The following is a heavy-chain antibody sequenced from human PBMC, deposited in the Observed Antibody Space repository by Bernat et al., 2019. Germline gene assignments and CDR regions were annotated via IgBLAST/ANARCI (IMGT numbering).Heavy chain of an antibody. CDR1: GFIFSSYG. Sequence: QAQLVESGGGVVQPGRSLRLSCAASGFIFSSYGMHWVRQAPGKGLEWVAVISYDGSNEYYADSVKGRFTISRDNSKNTLYLQMNSLRAEDTAVYYCAKGREIVVGYGMDVWGQGTMVTVSS. CDR3: AKGREIVVGYGMDV. CDR2: ISYDGSNE. J-gene: IGHJ6*02. D-gene: IGHD3-22*01. V-gene: IGHV3-30*18.